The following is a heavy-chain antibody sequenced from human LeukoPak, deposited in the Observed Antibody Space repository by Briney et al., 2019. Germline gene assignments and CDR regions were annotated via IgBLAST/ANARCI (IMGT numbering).Heavy chain of an antibody. Sequence: GGSLRLSCTASGFSFGDYAMSWVRQAPGKGLEWVGFIRSKLYGGTTQYAASVKGRLTISRDDSKSIAYLQMNSLKTEDTAVYYCMRLFSESSSWALDYWGQGSLVTVSS. CDR2: IRSKLYGGTT. J-gene: IGHJ4*02. V-gene: IGHV3-49*04. CDR1: GFSFGDYA. CDR3: MRLFSESSSWALDY. D-gene: IGHD6-13*01.